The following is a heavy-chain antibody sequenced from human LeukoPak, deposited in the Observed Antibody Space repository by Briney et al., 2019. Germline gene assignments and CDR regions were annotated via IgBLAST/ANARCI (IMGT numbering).Heavy chain of an antibody. Sequence: ASVKVSCKTSGYTFTDYYMHWVRQAPGQGLEWMEWINPNSGGTNYAQKFQGRVTMTRDTSISTAYMELSRLRSDDTAVYYCARVLAAADWGQGTLVTVSS. CDR1: GYTFTDYY. J-gene: IGHJ4*02. CDR2: INPNSGGT. D-gene: IGHD6-13*01. CDR3: ARVLAAAD. V-gene: IGHV1-2*02.